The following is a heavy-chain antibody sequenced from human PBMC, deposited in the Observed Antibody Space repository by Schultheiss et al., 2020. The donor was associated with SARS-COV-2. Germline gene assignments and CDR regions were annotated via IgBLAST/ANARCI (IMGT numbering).Heavy chain of an antibody. J-gene: IGHJ4*02. CDR2: ISSSSSYI. V-gene: IGHV3-21*04. Sequence: GGSLRLSCAASGFTFSSYSMNWVRQAPGKGLEWVSSISSSSSYIYYADSVKGRFTISRDNSKNTLYLQMNSLRAEDTAVYYCAKVMGRLRFLEWLLAADYWGQGTLVTVSS. D-gene: IGHD3-3*01. CDR1: GFTFSSYS. CDR3: AKVMGRLRFLEWLLAADY.